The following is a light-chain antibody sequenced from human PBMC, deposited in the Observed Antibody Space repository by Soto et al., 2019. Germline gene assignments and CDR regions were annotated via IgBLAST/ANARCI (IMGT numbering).Light chain of an antibody. CDR2: TAS. V-gene: IGKV1-39*01. CDR3: HQPYGIYMYT. CDR1: QRISNY. J-gene: IGKJ4*01. Sequence: DIQMTQSPSSLSASVGDRVTITCRASQRISNYLNWYQQKPGKAPKLLIYTASTLESGVPSRFSGSGAGTESFTPIISRQPDDYAAYYYHQPYGIYMYTLGEGTQVEIK.